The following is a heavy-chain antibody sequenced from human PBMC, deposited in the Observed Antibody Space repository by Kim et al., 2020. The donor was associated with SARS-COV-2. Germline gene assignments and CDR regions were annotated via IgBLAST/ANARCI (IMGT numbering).Heavy chain of an antibody. J-gene: IGHJ6*02. D-gene: IGHD4-17*01. CDR2: IGGDEST. CDR1: GFTLSSNA. CDR3: AKDRDDYNAMEG. V-gene: IGHV3-23*01. Sequence: GGSLRLSCVASGFTLSSNAMTWVRQTPGKGLEWVSGIGGDESTHYADSVKGRFTISRDNSRNTLHLQMSSLRVDDTAIYYCAKDRDDYNAMEGWGHGAT.